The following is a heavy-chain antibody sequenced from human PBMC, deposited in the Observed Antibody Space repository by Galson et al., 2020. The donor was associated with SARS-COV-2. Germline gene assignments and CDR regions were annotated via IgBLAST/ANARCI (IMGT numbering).Heavy chain of an antibody. CDR2: ISSSSSYI. CDR1: GFTFSSYS. Sequence: NSGGSLRLSCAASGFTFSSYSMNWVRQAPGKGLEWVSSISSSSSYIYYADSVKGRFTISRDNAKNSLYLQMNSLRAEDTAVYYCARDFGITIFGVVIESSYMDVWGKGTTVTVSS. V-gene: IGHV3-21*01. J-gene: IGHJ6*03. D-gene: IGHD3-3*01. CDR3: ARDFGITIFGVVIESSYMDV.